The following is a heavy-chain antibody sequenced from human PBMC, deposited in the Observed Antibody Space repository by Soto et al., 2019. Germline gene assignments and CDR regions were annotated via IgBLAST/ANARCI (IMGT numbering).Heavy chain of an antibody. Sequence: ASVKVSCKASGYTFTGYYMHWVRQAPGQGLEWMGWINPNSGGTNYAQKFQGWVTMTRDTSISTAYMELSRLRSDDTAVYYCARDQAGGSYSFDYWGQGTQVTVSS. CDR1: GYTFTGYY. V-gene: IGHV1-2*04. CDR3: ARDQAGGSYSFDY. J-gene: IGHJ4*02. CDR2: INPNSGGT. D-gene: IGHD1-26*01.